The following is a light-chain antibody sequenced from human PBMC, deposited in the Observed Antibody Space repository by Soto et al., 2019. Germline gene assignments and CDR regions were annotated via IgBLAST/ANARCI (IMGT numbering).Light chain of an antibody. CDR1: QSVSRS. J-gene: IGKJ3*01. CDR2: GAS. V-gene: IGKV3-15*01. Sequence: EIVMTQSPATLSVSPGERVTLSCRASQSVSRSLAWYQQKPGQAPRLLIYGASTRAKGIPARLSGSGSGTEFTLNISSLQSEDFAVYYCQQYNNWPPFTFGPGTKVDIK. CDR3: QQYNNWPPFT.